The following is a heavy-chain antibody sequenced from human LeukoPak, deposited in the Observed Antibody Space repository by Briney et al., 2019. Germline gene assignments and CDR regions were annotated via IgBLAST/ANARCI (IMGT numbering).Heavy chain of an antibody. CDR1: GGSISSYY. Sequence: SETLSLTCTVSGGSISSYYWSWLRQPPGKGLEWIGYIYYSGSTNYNPSLKSRVTISVDTSKNQFSLKLSSVTAADTAVYYCARAGYYDILTGYSMYYFDYWGQGTLVTVSS. J-gene: IGHJ4*02. V-gene: IGHV4-59*01. CDR2: IYYSGST. CDR3: ARAGYYDILTGYSMYYFDY. D-gene: IGHD3-9*01.